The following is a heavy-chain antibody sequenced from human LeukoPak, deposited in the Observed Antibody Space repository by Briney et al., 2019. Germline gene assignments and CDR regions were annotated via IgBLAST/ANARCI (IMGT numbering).Heavy chain of an antibody. J-gene: IGHJ4*02. CDR2: IYYNGRT. CDR3: ARHRGGGLWFFDF. Sequence: SGTLSLTCAVSGGSVSRSNWWNWVRQPPGKGLEWIGYIYYNGRTYLNPSLESRVTISVDTSKNQFSLRLSSVTAADTAVYYCARHRGGGLWFFDFWGQGTLVTVSS. V-gene: IGHV4-4*02. CDR1: GGSVSRSNW. D-gene: IGHD2-21*01.